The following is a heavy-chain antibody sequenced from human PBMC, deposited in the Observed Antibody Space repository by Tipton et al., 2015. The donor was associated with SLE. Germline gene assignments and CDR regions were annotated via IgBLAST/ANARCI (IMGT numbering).Heavy chain of an antibody. CDR2: IEQDGSER. J-gene: IGHJ4*02. Sequence: SLRLSCAASGFTFMNCWMSWVRQAPGKGLEGVDNIEQDGSERYYVDSVNGRVTISRDNAKNSLYLQMNSLRAEDTAVYYCAREVSRYGGNSAIFDYWGQGTLVTVSS. CDR3: AREVSRYGGNSAIFDY. V-gene: IGHV3-7*01. D-gene: IGHD4-23*01. CDR1: GFTFMNCW.